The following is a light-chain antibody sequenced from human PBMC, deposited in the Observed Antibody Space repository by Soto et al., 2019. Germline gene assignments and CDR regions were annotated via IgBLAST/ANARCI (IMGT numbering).Light chain of an antibody. CDR1: QSVSSSY. V-gene: IGKV3-20*01. Sequence: EIVLTQSPGTLSLSPGERATLSCRASQSVSSSYLAWYQQKPGQAPWLLIYGASSRATVIPDRFSGSGSGTDFSLTISRLEPEDLSVYYCQQYGSFLFTFGPGTKVDIK. CDR3: QQYGSFLFT. CDR2: GAS. J-gene: IGKJ3*01.